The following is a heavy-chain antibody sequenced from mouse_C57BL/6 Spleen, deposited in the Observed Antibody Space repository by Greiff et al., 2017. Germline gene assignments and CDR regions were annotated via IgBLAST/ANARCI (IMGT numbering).Heavy chain of an antibody. CDR1: GYTFTDYE. Sequence: VQLQQSGAELVRPGASVTLSCKASGYTFTDYEMHWVKQTPVHGLEWIGAIDPETGGTAYNQKFKGKAILTADKSSSTAYMELRSLTSEDSAVYYCTRKGEYSNYRRYFDYWGQGTTLTVSS. J-gene: IGHJ2*01. V-gene: IGHV1-15*01. CDR2: IDPETGGT. D-gene: IGHD2-5*01. CDR3: TRKGEYSNYRRYFDY.